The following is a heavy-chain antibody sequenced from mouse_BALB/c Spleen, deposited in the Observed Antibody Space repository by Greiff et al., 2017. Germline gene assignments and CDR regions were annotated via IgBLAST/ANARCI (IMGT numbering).Heavy chain of an antibody. V-gene: IGHV1S56*01. J-gene: IGHJ2*01. CDR1: GYTFTSYY. Sequence: QVQLQQSGPELVKPGASVRISCKASGYTFTSYYIHWVKQRPGQGLEWIGWIYPGNVNTKYNEKFKGKATLTADKSSSTAYMQLSSLTSEDSAVYFCARSFYDAYYFDYWGQGTTLTVSS. D-gene: IGHD2-3*01. CDR3: ARSFYDAYYFDY. CDR2: IYPGNVNT.